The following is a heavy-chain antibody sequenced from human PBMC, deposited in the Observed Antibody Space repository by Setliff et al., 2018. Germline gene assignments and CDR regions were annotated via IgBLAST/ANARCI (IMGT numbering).Heavy chain of an antibody. V-gene: IGHV1-69*13. CDR2: IIPVFGTA. J-gene: IGHJ4*02. CDR1: GGTFRTDG. D-gene: IGHD3-22*01. Sequence: VASVKVSCKASGGTFRTDGFSWVRQAPGQGLEWMGRIIPVFGTAKYAQKFQGTVTITADESTTTAYMELRSLRTEDTAIYYCARDTRDRYDNSGHYLSLDYWGRGTLVTVSS. CDR3: ARDTRDRYDNSGHYLSLDY.